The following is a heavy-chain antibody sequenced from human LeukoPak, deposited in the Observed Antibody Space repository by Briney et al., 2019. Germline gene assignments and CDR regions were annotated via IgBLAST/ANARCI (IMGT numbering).Heavy chain of an antibody. J-gene: IGHJ6*03. Sequence: SETLSLTCTVSGGSIGSYYWSWIRQPAGKGLEWIGRIYTSGSTNYNPSLKSRVTMSVDTSKNQFSLKLSSVAAADTAVYYCARDMRHNYYDSSGYYYVSYYYYMDVWGKGTTVTVSS. V-gene: IGHV4-4*07. CDR1: GGSIGSYY. D-gene: IGHD3-22*01. CDR2: IYTSGST. CDR3: ARDMRHNYYDSSGYYYVSYYYYMDV.